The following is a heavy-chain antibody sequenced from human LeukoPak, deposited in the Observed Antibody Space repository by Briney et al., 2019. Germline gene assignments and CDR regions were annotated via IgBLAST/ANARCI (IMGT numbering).Heavy chain of an antibody. J-gene: IGHJ3*02. CDR2: IIPIVGTP. V-gene: IGHV1-69*06. Sequence: GASVKFSCKASGGTFSSYAISWVRQGPGQGPEWIGWIIPIVGTPTYAQKFQGRVTITADKSTSTAYMELSSLRSEDTAVYYCARLWRVGAVGLYVFDTWGQGTMVTISS. CDR3: ARLWRVGAVGLYVFDT. D-gene: IGHD1-26*01. CDR1: GGTFSSYA.